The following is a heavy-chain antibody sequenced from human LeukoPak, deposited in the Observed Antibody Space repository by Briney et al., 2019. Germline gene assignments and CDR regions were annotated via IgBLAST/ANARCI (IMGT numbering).Heavy chain of an antibody. CDR2: ISGYTGNT. V-gene: IGHV1-18*01. J-gene: IGHJ4*02. D-gene: IGHD6-13*01. CDR1: GYTFTNYG. Sequence: ASVKVSCKVSGYTFTNYGISWVRQAPGQGLEWMGWISGYTGNTNYAQKLQGRVTMTTDTSTSTAYMELRSLRSGDTAVYYCASEGAAAGTDFDYWGQGTLVTVSS. CDR3: ASEGAAAGTDFDY.